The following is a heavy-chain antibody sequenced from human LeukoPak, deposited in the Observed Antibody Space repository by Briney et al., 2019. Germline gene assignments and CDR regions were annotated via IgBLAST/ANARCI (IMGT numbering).Heavy chain of an antibody. V-gene: IGHV1-69*04. Sequence: GASVKVSCKASGGTFSSYAISWVRQAPGQGLEWMGRIIPILGIANYAQKFQGRVTITADKSTSTAYMELSSLRSEDTAVYYCARDAVWGGSFDYWGQGTLVTVSS. D-gene: IGHD3-10*02. CDR2: IIPILGIA. CDR1: GGTFSSYA. J-gene: IGHJ4*02. CDR3: ARDAVWGGSFDY.